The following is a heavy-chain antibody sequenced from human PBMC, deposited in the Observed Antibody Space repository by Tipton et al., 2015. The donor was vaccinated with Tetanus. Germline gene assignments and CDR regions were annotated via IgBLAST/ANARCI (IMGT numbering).Heavy chain of an antibody. CDR3: AGSQWLDGFIFDH. J-gene: IGHJ4*02. CDR1: GGSITKDY. V-gene: IGHV4-59*01. CDR2: ISHSGSP. D-gene: IGHD6-19*01. Sequence: TLSLTCNVSGGSITKDYWSWIRQSPGKTLEWIGYISHSGSPNYNPSLKSRATVSVDTSKNQFSLDLTSVTAADTGVYYCAGSQWLDGFIFDHWGQGSLVTVAS.